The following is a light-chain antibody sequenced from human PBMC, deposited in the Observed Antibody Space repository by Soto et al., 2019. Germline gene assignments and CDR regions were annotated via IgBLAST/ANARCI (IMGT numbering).Light chain of an antibody. CDR2: EVT. J-gene: IGLJ2*01. CDR1: SNDIGEYHY. CDR3: TSYAGSDSPVL. Sequence: QSVLTQPPSASGSPGQSVTIPCTGASNDIGEYHYVSWYQQHPGKAPKLMIYEVTQRPSGVPHRFSGSKSGNTASLTVSGLQPEDEADYYCTSYAGSDSPVLFGGGTKVTVL. V-gene: IGLV2-8*01.